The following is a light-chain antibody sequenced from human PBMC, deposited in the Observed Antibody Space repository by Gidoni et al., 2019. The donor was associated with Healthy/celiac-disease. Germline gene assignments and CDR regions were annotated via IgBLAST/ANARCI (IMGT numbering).Light chain of an antibody. V-gene: IGKV2-28*01. CDR2: LGS. CDR1: QSLLHSNGYNY. CDR3: MQALQTPFT. Sequence: GEPASISCRSSQSLLHSNGYNYLDWYLQKPGQSPQLLIYLGSNRASGVPDRFSGSGSGTDFTLKISRVEDEDVGVYYCMQALQTPFTFGPGTKVDIK. J-gene: IGKJ3*01.